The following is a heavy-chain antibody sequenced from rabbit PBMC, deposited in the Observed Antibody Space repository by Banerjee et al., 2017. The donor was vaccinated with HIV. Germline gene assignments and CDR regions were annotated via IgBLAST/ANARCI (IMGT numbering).Heavy chain of an antibody. CDR1: GFSFSGGYW. V-gene: IGHV1S40*01. CDR2: IYAGSSDNT. CDR3: ARDGYAGHGYPNL. Sequence: QSLEESGGDLVKPGGSLTLTCKASGFSFSGGYWMVWVRQAPGKGLEWIACIYAGSSDNTYYASWAKGRFTISRTSSTTVTLQMTSLTAADTATYFCARDGYAGHGYPNLWGQGTLVTVS. J-gene: IGHJ4*01. D-gene: IGHD4-2*01.